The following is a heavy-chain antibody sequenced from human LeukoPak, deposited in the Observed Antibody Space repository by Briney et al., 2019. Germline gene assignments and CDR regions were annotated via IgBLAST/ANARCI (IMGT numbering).Heavy chain of an antibody. Sequence: GGSLRLSCAASGFTVSSNYMSWVRQAPGKGLEWVSVIYSGGSTYYADSVKGRFTISRDNSKNTLYLQMNSLRAEDTAVYYCAKDLSIFGVVMIFDYWGQGTLVTVSS. CDR1: GFTVSSNY. CDR3: AKDLSIFGVVMIFDY. J-gene: IGHJ4*02. D-gene: IGHD3-3*02. CDR2: IYSGGST. V-gene: IGHV3-66*01.